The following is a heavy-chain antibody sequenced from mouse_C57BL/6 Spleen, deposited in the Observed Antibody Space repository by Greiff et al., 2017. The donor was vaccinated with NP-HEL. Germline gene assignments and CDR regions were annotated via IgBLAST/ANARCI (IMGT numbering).Heavy chain of an antibody. CDR1: GYTFTSYW. J-gene: IGHJ3*01. CDR2: IDPSDSYT. CDR3: ARSRANYYGSSYGAY. Sequence: QVQLQQPGAELVKPGASVKLSCKASGYTFTSYWMQWVKQRPGQGLEWIGEIDPSDSYTNYNQKFKGKATLTVDTSSSTAYMQLSSLTSEDSAVYYCARSRANYYGSSYGAYWGQGTLVTVSA. D-gene: IGHD1-1*01. V-gene: IGHV1-50*01.